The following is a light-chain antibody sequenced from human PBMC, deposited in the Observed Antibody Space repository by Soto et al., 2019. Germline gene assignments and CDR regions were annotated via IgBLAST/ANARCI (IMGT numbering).Light chain of an antibody. V-gene: IGKV3-20*01. CDR3: QQYAASPIT. J-gene: IGKJ5*01. CDR2: DAS. CDR1: QSVGSDY. Sequence: EIVLTQSPGTLSLSPGERATLSCRASQSVGSDYLGWFQQKPGQPPRLLIHDASRRAAGIPDRFSGSGSGTDFTLTVSRLEPEDFAIYYCQQYAASPITFGQGTRLEIK.